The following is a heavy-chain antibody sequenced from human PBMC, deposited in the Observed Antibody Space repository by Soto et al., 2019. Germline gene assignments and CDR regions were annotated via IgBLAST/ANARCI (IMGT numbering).Heavy chain of an antibody. D-gene: IGHD2-2*01. Sequence: QVQLVQSGAEVKKPGSSVKVSCTASGGTFGSYAISWVRQAPGQGLEWMGGIIPIPGTANYAQKFQGRVTIAADESTSTDYMELSSLRSEDTDVYYCARSQGSSTSLEIYYYYYYGMDVWGQGTTVTVSS. CDR1: GGTFGSYA. CDR2: IIPIPGTA. J-gene: IGHJ6*02. CDR3: ARSQGSSTSLEIYYYYYYGMDV. V-gene: IGHV1-69*01.